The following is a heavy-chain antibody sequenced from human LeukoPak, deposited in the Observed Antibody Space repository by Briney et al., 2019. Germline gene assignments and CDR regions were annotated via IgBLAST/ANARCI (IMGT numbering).Heavy chain of an antibody. Sequence: ASVKVSCKASGYTFTSYGISWVRQAPGQGLEWVGWISAYNAYTNYTQKLQGRVTMTTDTSTSTAYMELRSLRSDDTAVYYCARGPGDVGDYWGQGTLVTVSS. CDR1: GYTFTSYG. CDR3: ARGPGDVGDY. J-gene: IGHJ4*02. D-gene: IGHD2-21*01. CDR2: ISAYNAYT. V-gene: IGHV1-18*01.